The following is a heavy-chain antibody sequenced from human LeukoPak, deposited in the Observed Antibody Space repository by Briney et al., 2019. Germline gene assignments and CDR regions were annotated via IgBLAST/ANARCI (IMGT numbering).Heavy chain of an antibody. J-gene: IGHJ4*02. CDR3: ARDYDYRFDY. D-gene: IGHD3-16*02. Sequence: PGGSLRLSCAVSGFTFSKYWMSWVRQTPGKGLEWVGNIKEDGSEKYYVDSVEGRFTISGDNAKNSLYLQMNSLRAEDTAVYYCARDYDYRFDYWGQGTLVTVSS. CDR2: IKEDGSEK. V-gene: IGHV3-7*04. CDR1: GFTFSKYW.